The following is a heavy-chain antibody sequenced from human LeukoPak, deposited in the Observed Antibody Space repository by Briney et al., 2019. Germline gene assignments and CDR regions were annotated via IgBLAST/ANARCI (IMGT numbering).Heavy chain of an antibody. CDR3: ARAIVNSSYYYYFDY. CDR2: IIPILGIA. CDR1: GGTFSSYA. Sequence: SVKVSCKASGGTFSSYAISWVRQAPGQGLEWMGRIIPILGIANYAQKFQGRVTITADKSTSTAYMELSSLRSEDTAVYYCARAIVNSSYYYYFDYWGQGTLVTVSS. J-gene: IGHJ4*02. D-gene: IGHD3-22*01. V-gene: IGHV1-69*04.